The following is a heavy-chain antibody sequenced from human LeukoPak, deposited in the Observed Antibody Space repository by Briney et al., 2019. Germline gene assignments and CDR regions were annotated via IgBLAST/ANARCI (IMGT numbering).Heavy chain of an antibody. Sequence: TSETLSLTCAVSGGSISSGGYSWSWIRQPPGKGLEWIGYIYHSGSTYYNPSLKSRVTISVDRSKNQFSLKLSSVTAADTAVYYCAGQRGGSFDYWGQGTLVTVSS. V-gene: IGHV4-30-2*01. J-gene: IGHJ4*02. CDR3: AGQRGGSFDY. D-gene: IGHD1-26*01. CDR1: GGSISSGGYS. CDR2: IYHSGST.